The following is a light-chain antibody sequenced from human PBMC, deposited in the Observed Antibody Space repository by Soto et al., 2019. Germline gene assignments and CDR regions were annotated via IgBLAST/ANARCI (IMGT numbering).Light chain of an antibody. V-gene: IGKV3-20*01. J-gene: IGKJ1*01. CDR3: QQYVTSLWT. CDR1: LSVSSD. Sequence: EIVMTQSPATLSLSPGERATVSCRASLSVSSDLAWYRQKPGQAPRLLIYGASTRATGIPDRFSGSGSGTDFTLTISRLEPEDFALYYCQQYVTSLWTFGQGTKVDI. CDR2: GAS.